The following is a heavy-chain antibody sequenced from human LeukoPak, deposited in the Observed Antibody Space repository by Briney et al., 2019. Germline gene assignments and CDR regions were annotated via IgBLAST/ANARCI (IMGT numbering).Heavy chain of an antibody. J-gene: IGHJ5*02. CDR2: IYHSGST. CDR1: GYSISSGYF. D-gene: IGHD3-10*02. CDR3: ARVSYDYILIS. V-gene: IGHV4-38-2*02. Sequence: SETLSLTCTVSGYSISSGYFWGWIRQPPGKGLECIGTIYHSGSTYYNPSLKSRVTISVDTSKNQFSLKLRSVTAADTAVYYCARVSYDYILISWGQGTLVTVSS.